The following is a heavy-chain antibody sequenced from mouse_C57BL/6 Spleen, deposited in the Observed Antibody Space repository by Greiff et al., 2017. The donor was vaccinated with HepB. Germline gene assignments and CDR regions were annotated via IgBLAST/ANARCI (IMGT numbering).Heavy chain of an antibody. Sequence: EVQLQESGPGLVKPSQSLSLTCSVTGYSITSGYYWNWIRQFPGNKLEWMGYISYDGSNNYNPSLKNRISITRDTSKNQFFLKLNSVTTEDTATYYCAREAMVTTGFAYWGQGTLVTVSA. CDR3: AREAMVTTGFAY. J-gene: IGHJ3*01. CDR2: ISYDGSN. CDR1: GYSITSGYY. D-gene: IGHD2-2*01. V-gene: IGHV3-6*01.